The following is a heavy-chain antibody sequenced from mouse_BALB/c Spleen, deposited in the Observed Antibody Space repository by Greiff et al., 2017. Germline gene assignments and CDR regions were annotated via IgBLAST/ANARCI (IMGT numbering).Heavy chain of an antibody. D-gene: IGHD1-1*01. Sequence: VQLQQPGAELVKPGASVKLSCKASGYTFTSYWMHWVKQRPGQGLEWIGEINPSNGRTNYNEKFKSKATLTVDKSSSTAYMQLSSLTSEDSAVYYCASTYGSSSWFAYWGQGTLVTVSA. CDR3: ASTYGSSSWFAY. J-gene: IGHJ3*01. CDR2: INPSNGRT. V-gene: IGHV1S81*02. CDR1: GYTFTSYW.